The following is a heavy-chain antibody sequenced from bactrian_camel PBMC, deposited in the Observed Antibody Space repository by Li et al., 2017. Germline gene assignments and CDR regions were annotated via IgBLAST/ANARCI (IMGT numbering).Heavy chain of an antibody. CDR1: GFIFNDNR. CDR3: AAGGDTGSWHSCADGYEYNY. CDR2: ILTANGRS. D-gene: IGHD6*01. J-gene: IGHJ4*01. Sequence: VQLVESGGALVQPGGSLRLSCAASGFIFNDNRMHWVRQAPGKGLEWLSSILTANGRSMSADSVKGRFRVSRDNGENTLYLQLNSLKTDDTAMYYCAAGGDTGSWHSCADGYEYNYWGPGTQVTVS. V-gene: IGHV3S19*01.